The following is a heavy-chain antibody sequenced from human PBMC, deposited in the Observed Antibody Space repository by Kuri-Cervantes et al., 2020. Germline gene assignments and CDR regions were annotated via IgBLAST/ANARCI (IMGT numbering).Heavy chain of an antibody. CDR3: ARSQDVDTIYYYYYGMDV. D-gene: IGHD5-18*01. CDR1: GYTFTSYG. J-gene: IGHJ6*02. CDR2: ISAYNGNT. Sequence: ASVKVSCKASGYTFTSYGISWVRQAPGQGLEWMGWISAYNGNTNYAQKLQGRVTMTTDTSTSTAYMELRSLRSDDTAVYYCARSQDVDTIYYYYYGMDVWGQGTTVIVSS. V-gene: IGHV1-18*01.